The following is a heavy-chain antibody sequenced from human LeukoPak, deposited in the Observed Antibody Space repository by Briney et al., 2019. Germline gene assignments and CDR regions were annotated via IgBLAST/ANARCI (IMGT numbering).Heavy chain of an antibody. J-gene: IGHJ3*02. CDR2: IRSKAYGGTT. Sequence: GGSLRLSCTASGFTFGDYAMSWFRQAPGKGLEWVGFIRSKAYGGTTEYAASVKGRFTISGDDSKSIAYLQMNSLKTEDTAVYYCTRGAERLGELSANDAFDIWGQGTMVTVSS. CDR1: GFTFGDYA. CDR3: TRGAERLGELSANDAFDI. D-gene: IGHD3-16*02. V-gene: IGHV3-49*03.